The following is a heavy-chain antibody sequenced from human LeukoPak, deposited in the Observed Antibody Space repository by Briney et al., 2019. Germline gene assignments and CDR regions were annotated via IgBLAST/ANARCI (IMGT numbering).Heavy chain of an antibody. D-gene: IGHD3-3*01. J-gene: IGHJ3*02. Sequence: PGGSLRLSCAASGFTFSSYGMHWVRQAPGKGLEWVAFIRYDGSNKYYADSVKGRFTISRDNSKNTLYLQMNSLRAEDTAVYYCAKGITILGVGHDAFDIWGQGTMVTVSS. CDR1: GFTFSSYG. V-gene: IGHV3-30*02. CDR2: IRYDGSNK. CDR3: AKGITILGVGHDAFDI.